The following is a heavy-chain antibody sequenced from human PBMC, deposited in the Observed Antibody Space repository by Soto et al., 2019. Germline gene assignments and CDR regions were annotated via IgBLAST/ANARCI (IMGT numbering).Heavy chain of an antibody. CDR2: INHSGST. Sequence: PSETLSLTCAVYGGSFSGYYWSWIRQPPGKGLEWIGEINHSGSTNYNPSLKSRVTISVDTSKNQFSLRLSSVTAADTAVYYCARAYSSGWYCFDYWGQGTLVTVSS. D-gene: IGHD6-19*01. V-gene: IGHV4-34*01. J-gene: IGHJ4*02. CDR3: ARAYSSGWYCFDY. CDR1: GGSFSGYY.